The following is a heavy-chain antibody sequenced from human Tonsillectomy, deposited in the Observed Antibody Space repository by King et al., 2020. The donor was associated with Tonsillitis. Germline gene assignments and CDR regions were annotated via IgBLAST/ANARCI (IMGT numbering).Heavy chain of an antibody. CDR2: IYYSGST. CDR3: AILGGELGYCSGGSCYRLPLDDY. V-gene: IGHV4-61*01. J-gene: IGHJ4*02. CDR1: GGSVSSGSYY. Sequence: VQLQESGPGLVKPSETLSLTCTVSGGSVSSGSYYWSWIRQPPGKGLEWIGYIYYSGSTNYNPSLKSRVTISVDTSKNQFSLKLCSVTAADTAVYYCAILGGELGYCSGGSCYRLPLDDYWGQGTLVTVSS. D-gene: IGHD2-15*01.